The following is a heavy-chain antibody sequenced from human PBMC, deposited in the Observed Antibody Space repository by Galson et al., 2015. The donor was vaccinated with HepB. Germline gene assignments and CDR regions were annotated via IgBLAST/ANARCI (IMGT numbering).Heavy chain of an antibody. CDR1: GFSLSTSGVA. J-gene: IGHJ4*02. V-gene: IGHV2-5*01. D-gene: IGHD7-27*01. Sequence: PALVKPTQTLTLTCTFSGFSLSTSGVAVGWIRQPPGKALEWLALIYWNDDKRYSPSLKSRVTITKDTSKNQVVLTLTNMDPMDTGTYYCARSRKLGMNFDYWGQGTLVTGSS. CDR2: IYWNDDK. CDR3: ARSRKLGMNFDY.